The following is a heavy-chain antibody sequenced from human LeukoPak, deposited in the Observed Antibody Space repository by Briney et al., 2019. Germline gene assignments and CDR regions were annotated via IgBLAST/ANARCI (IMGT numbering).Heavy chain of an antibody. J-gene: IGHJ4*02. D-gene: IGHD3-10*01. CDR1: GFTVSSNY. Sequence: SGGSLRLSCAASGFTVSSNYMSWVRQAPGKGLEWVSVIYSGGSTYYADSVKGRFTISRDNSKNTLYPQMNSLRAEDTAVYYCARTIWFGEFGDYWGQGTLVTVSS. V-gene: IGHV3-53*01. CDR2: IYSGGST. CDR3: ARTIWFGEFGDY.